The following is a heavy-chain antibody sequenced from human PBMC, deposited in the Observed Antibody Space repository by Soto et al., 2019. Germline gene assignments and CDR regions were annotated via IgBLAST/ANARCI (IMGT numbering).Heavy chain of an antibody. CDR3: ARGFSAGKGSPPDF. CDR2: IDWNGANI. Sequence: AGGSLRLSCAASGFTFNDFAMHWVRQAPGKGLEWVASIDWNGANIAYAASVEGRFTISRDNVKNSLFLQMNSLRAEDTAVYYCARGFSAGKGSPPDFWGQGSLVTVSS. D-gene: IGHD6-13*01. CDR1: GFTFNDFA. V-gene: IGHV3-9*01. J-gene: IGHJ4*02.